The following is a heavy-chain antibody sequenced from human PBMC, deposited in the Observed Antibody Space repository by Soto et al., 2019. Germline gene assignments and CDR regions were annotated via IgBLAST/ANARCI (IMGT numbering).Heavy chain of an antibody. Sequence: QVQLVESGGGVVQPGRSLRLSCAASGFTFSSYGMHWVRQAPGKGLEWVTVISYDGSNKYYADSVKGRFTISRDNSKNTLYLQMNSLRAEDTAVYYCAKDMGMIVVVRRGINTYGMDVWGQGTTVTVSS. J-gene: IGHJ6*02. CDR3: AKDMGMIVVVRRGINTYGMDV. CDR2: ISYDGSNK. V-gene: IGHV3-30*18. D-gene: IGHD3-22*01. CDR1: GFTFSSYG.